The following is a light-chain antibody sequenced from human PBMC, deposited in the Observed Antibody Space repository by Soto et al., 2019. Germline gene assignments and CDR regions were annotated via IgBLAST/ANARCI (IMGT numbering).Light chain of an antibody. V-gene: IGLV2-14*01. Sequence: QSVLTQPASVSGSPGQSITISCTGTSSDVGAYNYDSWYQQYPGEAPKVIIYDVSHRPAGVSNRFSGSKSGNTASLTISGLQTQDEADYYCSSYTSATIYVFGTGTKLTDL. CDR1: SSDVGAYNY. CDR2: DVS. CDR3: SSYTSATIYV. J-gene: IGLJ1*01.